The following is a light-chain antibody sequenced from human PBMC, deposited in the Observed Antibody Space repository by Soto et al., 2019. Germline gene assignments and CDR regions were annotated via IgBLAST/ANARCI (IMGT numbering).Light chain of an antibody. J-gene: IGLJ3*02. CDR1: SSDVGGYNY. Sequence: QSALTQPASVSGSPGQSITISCTGTSSDVGGYNYVSWYQHHPGKAPKVIIYDVTNRPTGVSDRFSGSKSGNTASLTISGLRGEGEGEYFRPSYTTGNSLGVFRGETKQPVL. CDR2: DVT. V-gene: IGLV2-14*03. CDR3: PSYTTGNSLGV.